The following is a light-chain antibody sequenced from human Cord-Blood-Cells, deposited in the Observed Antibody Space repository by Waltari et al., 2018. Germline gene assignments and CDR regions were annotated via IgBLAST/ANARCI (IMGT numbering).Light chain of an antibody. Sequence: QLVLTQSPSASPSLGASVQLTCTLSSGHSSSAIAGHQQQPEKGPRYLMKLNSDGSHSKGDGIPDRFSGSSSGAERYLTISSLQSEDEADYYCQTWGTGTVVFGGGTKLTVL. V-gene: IGLV4-69*01. CDR2: LNSDGSH. CDR3: QTWGTGTVV. J-gene: IGLJ2*01. CDR1: SGHSSSA.